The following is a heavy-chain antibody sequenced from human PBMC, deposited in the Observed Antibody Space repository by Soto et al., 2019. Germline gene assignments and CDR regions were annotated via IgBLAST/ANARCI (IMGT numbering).Heavy chain of an antibody. CDR2: IYYSGST. CDR3: ARVIAAAGTAWFDP. Sequence: SETLSLTCTVSGGSISSYYWSWIRQPPGKGLEWIGYIYYSGSTNYNPSLKSRVTISVDTSKNQFSLKLSSVTAADTAVYYCARVIAAAGTAWFDPWGQGTLVTVSS. V-gene: IGHV4-59*01. CDR1: GGSISSYY. J-gene: IGHJ5*02. D-gene: IGHD6-13*01.